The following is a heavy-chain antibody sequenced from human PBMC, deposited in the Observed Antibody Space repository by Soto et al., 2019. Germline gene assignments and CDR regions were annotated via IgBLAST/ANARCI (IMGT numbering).Heavy chain of an antibody. Sequence: TXETLSLTCTAAGCSISSGGYYWSWIRQHPGKGLEWIGYIYYSGSTYYNPSLKSRVTISVDTSKNQFSLKLTSVTAADTAVYYCARVRGGGPFDAWGRGTLVTVSS. CDR3: ARVRGGGPFDA. CDR2: IYYSGST. J-gene: IGHJ4*02. V-gene: IGHV4-31*03. D-gene: IGHD1-26*01. CDR1: GCSISSGGYY.